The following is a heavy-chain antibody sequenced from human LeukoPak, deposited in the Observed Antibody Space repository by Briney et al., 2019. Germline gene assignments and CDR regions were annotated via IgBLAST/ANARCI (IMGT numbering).Heavy chain of an antibody. J-gene: IGHJ4*02. D-gene: IGHD1-7*01. Sequence: SSETLSLTCTVSGGSISSGSYYWSWIRQPAGKGLEWIGEINHSGSTNYNPSLKSRVTISVDTSKNQFSLKLSSVTAADTAVYYCARGGVRRITGTIPPFDYWGQGTLVTVSS. CDR3: ARGGVRRITGTIPPFDY. CDR2: INHSGST. V-gene: IGHV4-61*10. CDR1: GGSISSGSYY.